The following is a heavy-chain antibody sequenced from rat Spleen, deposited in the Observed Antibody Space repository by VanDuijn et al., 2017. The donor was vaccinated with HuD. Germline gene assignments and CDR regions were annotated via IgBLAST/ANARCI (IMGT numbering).Heavy chain of an antibody. CDR1: GFTFSNFA. J-gene: IGHJ2*01. V-gene: IGHV5-25*01. CDR2: ISSDGVYT. CDR3: AKDDFGLYFDY. D-gene: IGHD1-6*01. Sequence: EVQLVESGGGLVQPGRSMRLSCAASGFTFSNFAMAWVRQAPTKGLDWVASISSDGVYTYYRDSVKGRFTISRDNAKSGLYLQMDSLRSEDTSTYYCAKDDFGLYFDYWGQGVMVTVSS.